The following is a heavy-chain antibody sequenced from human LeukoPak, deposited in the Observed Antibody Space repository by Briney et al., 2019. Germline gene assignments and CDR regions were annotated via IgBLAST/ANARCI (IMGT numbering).Heavy chain of an antibody. Sequence: PGGSLRLSCAASGFTFSSYAMSWVRQAPGKGLEWVSAISGSGGSTHYADSVKGRFTISSDNSKNTLYLQMNSLIAEDTAVYYCAKDTGFLEWLMYFDYWGQGTLVTVSS. J-gene: IGHJ4*02. D-gene: IGHD3-3*01. CDR1: GFTFSSYA. CDR2: ISGSGGST. CDR3: AKDTGFLEWLMYFDY. V-gene: IGHV3-23*01.